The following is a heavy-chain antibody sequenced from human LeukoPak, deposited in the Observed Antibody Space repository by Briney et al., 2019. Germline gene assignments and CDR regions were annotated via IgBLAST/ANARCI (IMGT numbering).Heavy chain of an antibody. D-gene: IGHD3/OR15-3a*01. CDR3: ARQTGSGLFILP. Sequence: PSETLSLTCAVFGRSISSSNYYWGWIRQPPGKGLEWIGYIYYSGNTYYNPSLKSRVTISVDTSKNQFSLRLTSVTAADTAVYYCARQTGSGLFILPGGQGTLVTVSS. J-gene: IGHJ4*02. V-gene: IGHV4-39*01. CDR2: IYYSGNT. CDR1: GRSISSSNYY.